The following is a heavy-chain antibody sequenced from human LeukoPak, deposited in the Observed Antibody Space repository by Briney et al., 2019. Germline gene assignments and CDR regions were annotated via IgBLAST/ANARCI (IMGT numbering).Heavy chain of an antibody. J-gene: IGHJ3*02. D-gene: IGHD3-3*01. CDR2: ISSSSSTI. CDR1: GFAFSSYA. CDR3: ARGFGAFDI. V-gene: IGHV3-48*01. Sequence: PGGSLRLSCAASGFAFSSYAMSWVRQAPGKGLEWVSYISSSSSTIYYADSVKGRFTISRDNAKNSLYLQMNSLRAEDTAVYYCARGFGAFDIWGQGTMDTVSS.